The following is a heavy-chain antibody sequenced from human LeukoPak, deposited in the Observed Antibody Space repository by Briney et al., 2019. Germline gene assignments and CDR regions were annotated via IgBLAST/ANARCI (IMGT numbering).Heavy chain of an antibody. D-gene: IGHD6-13*01. CDR1: GFTFSSYA. V-gene: IGHV3-30-3*01. Sequence: GGSLRLSCAASGFTFSSYAMHWVRQAPGKGLEWVAVISYDGSNKYYADSVKGRFTISRDNSKNTLYLQMNSLRAEDTAVYYCAEEMGISDIWGQGTMVTVSS. CDR3: AEEMGISDI. J-gene: IGHJ3*02. CDR2: ISYDGSNK.